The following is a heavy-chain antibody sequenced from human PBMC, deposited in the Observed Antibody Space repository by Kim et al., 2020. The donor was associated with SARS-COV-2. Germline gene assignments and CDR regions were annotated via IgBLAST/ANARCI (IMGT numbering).Heavy chain of an antibody. CDR2: IYYSGST. V-gene: IGHV4-31*03. CDR1: GGSISSGGYY. D-gene: IGHD5-18*01. Sequence: SETLSLTCTVSGGSISSGGYYWSWIRQHPGKGLEWIGYIYYSGSTYYNPSLKSRVTISVDTSKNQFSLKLSSVTAADTAVYYCARAPLRDTAMAPIDYWGQGTLVTVSS. CDR3: ARAPLRDTAMAPIDY. J-gene: IGHJ4*02.